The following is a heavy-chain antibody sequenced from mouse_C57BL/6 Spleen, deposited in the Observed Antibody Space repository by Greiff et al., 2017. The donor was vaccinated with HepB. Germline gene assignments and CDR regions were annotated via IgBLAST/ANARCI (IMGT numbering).Heavy chain of an antibody. D-gene: IGHD2-3*01. Sequence: DVMLVESGGGLVKPGGSLKLSCAASGFTFSSYAMSWVRQTPEKRLEWVATISDGGSYTYYPDNVKGRFTISRDNAKNNLYLQMRHLKSEDTAMYYCARDGNDGPRGLDWYFDVWGTGTTVTVSS. J-gene: IGHJ1*03. CDR3: ARDGNDGPRGLDWYFDV. V-gene: IGHV5-4*01. CDR1: GFTFSSYA. CDR2: ISDGGSYT.